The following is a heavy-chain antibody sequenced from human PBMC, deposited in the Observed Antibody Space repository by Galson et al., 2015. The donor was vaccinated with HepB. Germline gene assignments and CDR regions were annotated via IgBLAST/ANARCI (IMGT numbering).Heavy chain of an antibody. J-gene: IGHJ4*02. Sequence: SLRLSCAASGFIFNNYAMSWVRQAPGKGLEWVSTISGSGGSTHYADSVKGRFTISRDNSKNTVYLQMNSLRAEDTALYYCAKGWVPATQIDSWSQGTQNTVSS. V-gene: IGHV3-23*01. CDR1: GFIFNNYA. CDR3: AKGWVPATQIDS. D-gene: IGHD2-2*01. CDR2: ISGSGGST.